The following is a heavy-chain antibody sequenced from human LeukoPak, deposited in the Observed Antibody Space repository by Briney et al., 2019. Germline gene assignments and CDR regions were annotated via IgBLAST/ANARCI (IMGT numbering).Heavy chain of an antibody. CDR3: VRAPAVVTAADTRVS. V-gene: IGHV4-34*01. D-gene: IGHD6-13*01. CDR2: INHRGIT. J-gene: IGHJ5*02. CDR1: GGSFSGYY. Sequence: SETLSLTCAVHGGSFSGYYWIWIRQPPGKGLEWIGEINHRGITNYNPSLKSRVTISVDTSKNQFSLKLSSVTAADTAVYYCVRAPAVVTAADTRVSWGQGTLVTVSS.